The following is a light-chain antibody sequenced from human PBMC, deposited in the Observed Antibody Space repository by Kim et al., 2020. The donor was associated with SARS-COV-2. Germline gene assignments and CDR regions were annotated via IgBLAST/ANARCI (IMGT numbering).Light chain of an antibody. CDR1: ESVSSD. J-gene: IGKJ1*01. CDR2: AAS. V-gene: IGKV3-15*01. Sequence: ETVMTQSPATLSVSPGERATLSCRASESVSSDLAWYQQKPGQAPRLLIYAASTRATGIPARFGGSGSGTEFTLTISSLQSEDFVIYYCQQYNIWPRTFGQGTKVDIK. CDR3: QQYNIWPRT.